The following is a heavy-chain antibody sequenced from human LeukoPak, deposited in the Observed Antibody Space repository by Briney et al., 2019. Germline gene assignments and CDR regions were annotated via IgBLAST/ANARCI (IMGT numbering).Heavy chain of an antibody. CDR1: GGSISSGSYY. CDR3: ARAGSGTYYKGFDY. V-gene: IGHV4-61*02. D-gene: IGHD3-10*01. Sequence: SETLSLTCTVSGGSISSGSYYWSWIRQPAGKGLEWIGRIYTSGSTSYNPSLKSRVTISLDTSKNQFSLKLSSVTAVDTAVYFCARAGSGTYYKGFDYWGQGTLVTVSS. CDR2: IYTSGST. J-gene: IGHJ4*02.